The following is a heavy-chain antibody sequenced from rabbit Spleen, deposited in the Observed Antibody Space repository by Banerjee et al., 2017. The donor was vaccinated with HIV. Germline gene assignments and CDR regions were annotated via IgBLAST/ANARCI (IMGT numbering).Heavy chain of an antibody. CDR3: ARDGAGGSYFAL. J-gene: IGHJ4*01. CDR1: GFDFSNYY. V-gene: IGHV1S7*01. D-gene: IGHD8-1*01. Sequence: QLKESGGGLVQPGGSLKLSCKASGFDFSNYYLSWVRQAPGKGLEWIGYIDPVFGITYFANWVNGRFSISRENAQNTVFLQMTSLTAADTATYFCARDGAGGSYFALWGQGTLVTVS. CDR2: IDPVFGIT.